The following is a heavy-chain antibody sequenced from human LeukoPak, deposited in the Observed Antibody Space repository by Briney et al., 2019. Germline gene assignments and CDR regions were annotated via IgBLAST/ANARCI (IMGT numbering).Heavy chain of an antibody. D-gene: IGHD1-26*01. Sequence: GGSLRLSCAASGFTFSSYSMNWVGQARGKGLEWVSSISSSSSYIYYADSVKGRFTISRDNAKNSLYLQMNSLRAEDTAVYYCARDPGGAGRVYGMDVWGQGSTVTVSS. CDR3: ARDPGGAGRVYGMDV. CDR1: GFTFSSYS. CDR2: ISSSSSYI. V-gene: IGHV3-21*01. J-gene: IGHJ6*02.